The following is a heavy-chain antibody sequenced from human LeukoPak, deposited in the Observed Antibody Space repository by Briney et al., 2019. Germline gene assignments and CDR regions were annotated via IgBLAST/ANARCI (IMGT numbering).Heavy chain of an antibody. Sequence: GGSLRLSCAASGFTFSSYAMRWVRQAPGKGLEWVSTITGNGDSTYYADSVKGRFTISRDNGKNTIYLQMNSLRVDDTAIYYCAKAATYFYGSVTYDWFESWGQGTLVTVSS. V-gene: IGHV3-23*01. D-gene: IGHD3-10*01. J-gene: IGHJ5*01. CDR3: AKAATYFYGSVTYDWFES. CDR2: ITGNGDST. CDR1: GFTFSSYA.